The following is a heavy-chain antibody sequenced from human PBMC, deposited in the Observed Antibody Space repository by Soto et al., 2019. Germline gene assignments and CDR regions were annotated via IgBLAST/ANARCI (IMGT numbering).Heavy chain of an antibody. Sequence: SVKVSCKASGYTFTGYYIHWVRQAPGQGLEWMGWINPNSGGTNYAQKFQGWVTMTRDTSISTAYMELSRLRSDDTAVYYCARAPYSSSWRNWFDPWGQGTLVTVSA. D-gene: IGHD6-13*01. CDR3: ARAPYSSSWRNWFDP. CDR2: INPNSGGT. CDR1: GYTFTGYY. V-gene: IGHV1-2*04. J-gene: IGHJ5*02.